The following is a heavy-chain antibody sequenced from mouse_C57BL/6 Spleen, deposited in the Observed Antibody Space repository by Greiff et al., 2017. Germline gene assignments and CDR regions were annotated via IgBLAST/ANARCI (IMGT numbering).Heavy chain of an antibody. CDR3: ARHEDYDKILDY. V-gene: IGHV5-9*01. CDR2: ISGGGGNT. Sequence: EVQRLESGGGLVKPGGSLKLSCAASGFTFSSYTMSWVRQTPEQRLEWVATISGGGGNTYYPDSVKGRFTISRDNAKNTLYLQMSSLRSEDTALYYCARHEDYDKILDYWGQGTSVTVSS. J-gene: IGHJ4*01. D-gene: IGHD2-4*01. CDR1: GFTFSSYT.